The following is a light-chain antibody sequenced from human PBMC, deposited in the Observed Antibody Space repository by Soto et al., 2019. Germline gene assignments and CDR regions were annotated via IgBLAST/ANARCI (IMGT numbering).Light chain of an antibody. CDR3: QQTNTFLPLT. Sequence: DIQMTQSPSSVSASVGDRVTITCRASQGISNWLAWYQHQPWKAPKLLIYGASSLQSGVPSRFSGGGSGTHFTLIISSLQPEDFATYYCQQTNTFLPLTFGGGTKVEI. CDR1: QGISNW. J-gene: IGKJ4*01. CDR2: GAS. V-gene: IGKV1-12*01.